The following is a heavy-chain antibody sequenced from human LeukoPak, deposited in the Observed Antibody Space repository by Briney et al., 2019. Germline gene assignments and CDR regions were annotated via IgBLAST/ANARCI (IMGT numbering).Heavy chain of an antibody. CDR1: GFTVSSNY. J-gene: IGHJ1*01. CDR2: ISESGGTT. V-gene: IGHV3-23*01. Sequence: GGSLRLSCAASGFTVSSNYMTWVRQAPGKGLEWVSGISESGGTTYYADSVKGRFTISRDNSKNTLSLQMNSLRAEDTAVYYCAKDPSVSWYWYFQHWGQGTLVTVSS. CDR3: AKDPSVSWYWYFQH. D-gene: IGHD2-15*01.